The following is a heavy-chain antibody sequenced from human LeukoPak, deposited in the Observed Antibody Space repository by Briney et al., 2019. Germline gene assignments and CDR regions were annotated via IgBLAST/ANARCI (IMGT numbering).Heavy chain of an antibody. CDR2: ISGSGGST. Sequence: AGGSLRLSCAASGFTFSSYAMSWVRQAPGKGLEWVSAISGSGGSTYYADSVKGRFTISRDNSKNTLYLQMNSLRAEDTAVYYCAKSVRENICGGDCYAHGMDVWGQGTTVTVSS. J-gene: IGHJ6*02. V-gene: IGHV3-23*01. CDR1: GFTFSSYA. D-gene: IGHD2-21*02. CDR3: AKSVRENICGGDCYAHGMDV.